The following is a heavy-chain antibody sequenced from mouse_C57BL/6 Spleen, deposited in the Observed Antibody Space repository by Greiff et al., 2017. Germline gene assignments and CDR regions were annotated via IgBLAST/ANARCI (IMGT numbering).Heavy chain of an antibody. Sequence: VQLQQSGAELMKPGASVKFSCKATGYTFTGYWIEWVKQRPGHGLEWIGEIFPGSGSTNYNEKFKGKATFAAATSSNKAYMQLSSLTTEDSAIYYCARWDSYGRSYNYYWGQGATLSVSS. CDR1: GYTFTGYW. D-gene: IGHD1-1*01. J-gene: IGHJ2*01. V-gene: IGHV1-9*01. CDR2: IFPGSGST. CDR3: ARWDSYGRSYNYY.